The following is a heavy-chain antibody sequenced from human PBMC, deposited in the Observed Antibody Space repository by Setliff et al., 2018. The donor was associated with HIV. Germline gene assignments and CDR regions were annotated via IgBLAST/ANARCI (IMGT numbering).Heavy chain of an antibody. V-gene: IGHV3-30*04. D-gene: IGHD3-3*01. J-gene: IGHJ6*03. CDR3: ARDQRFYDFWSGYFYYYYMDV. CDR1: GFTFSSYA. CDR2: ISYGGNNK. Sequence: GGSLRLSCAASGFTFSSYAMHWVRQAPGKGLEWVAVISYGGNNKYYTDSVKGRFTISRDNSKNTLYLQMNSLRAEDTAVYYCARDQRFYDFWSGYFYYYYMDVWGKGTTVTVSS.